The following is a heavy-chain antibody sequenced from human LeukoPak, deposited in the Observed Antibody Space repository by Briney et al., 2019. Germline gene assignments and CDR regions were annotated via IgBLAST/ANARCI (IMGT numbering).Heavy chain of an antibody. V-gene: IGHV3-7*03. CDR1: GFTFSNYW. Sequence: PGGSLRLSCAASGFTFSNYWMSWVRQAPGKGLEWVANIKDDGSGKYYVDSLKGRFTISRDNAKNSLYLQMNSPRAEDTAAYYCAKDGNWARFENWGQGTLVTVSS. D-gene: IGHD7-27*01. CDR2: IKDDGSGK. CDR3: AKDGNWARFEN. J-gene: IGHJ4*02.